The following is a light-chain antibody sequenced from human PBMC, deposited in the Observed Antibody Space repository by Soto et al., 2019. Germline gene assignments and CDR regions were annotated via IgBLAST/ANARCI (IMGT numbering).Light chain of an antibody. J-gene: IGLJ2*01. V-gene: IGLV1-44*01. Sequence: QSVLTQPPSASGTPGQRVTISCSGSNSNIGSNVVNWYQHLPGTAPTLLIYTNNQRPSGGPDRFSGSKSGTSASLAIGGLQSDDEADYYCAAWDASLKGVVFGGGTKLTVL. CDR1: NSNIGSNV. CDR3: AAWDASLKGVV. CDR2: TNN.